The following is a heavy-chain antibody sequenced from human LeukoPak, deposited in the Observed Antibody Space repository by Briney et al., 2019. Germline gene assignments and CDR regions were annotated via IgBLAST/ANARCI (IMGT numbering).Heavy chain of an antibody. D-gene: IGHD1-26*01. J-gene: IGHJ3*02. Sequence: ASVKVSCKASGYTFTSYGISWVRQAPGQGLEWMGWISAYNGNTNYAQKLQGRVTMTTDASTSTAYMELRSLRSDDTAVYYCAREVDPTVGATLDAFDIWGQGTMVTVSS. CDR3: AREVDPTVGATLDAFDI. CDR1: GYTFTSYG. V-gene: IGHV1-18*01. CDR2: ISAYNGNT.